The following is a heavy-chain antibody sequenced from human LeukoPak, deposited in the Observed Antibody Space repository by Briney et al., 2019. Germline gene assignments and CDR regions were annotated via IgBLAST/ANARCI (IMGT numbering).Heavy chain of an antibody. CDR3: AKGNPGYSYGSFDY. V-gene: IGHV4-59*01. D-gene: IGHD5-18*01. CDR1: GGSMSGYF. CDR2: IYYSGST. J-gene: IGHJ4*02. Sequence: SETLSLTCTVSGGSMSGYFWSWIRQPPGKGLEWVGYIYYSGSTNYNPSLKGRVTISVDTSKNQFSLKLSSVTAADTAVYYCAKGNPGYSYGSFDYWGQGTLVTVSS.